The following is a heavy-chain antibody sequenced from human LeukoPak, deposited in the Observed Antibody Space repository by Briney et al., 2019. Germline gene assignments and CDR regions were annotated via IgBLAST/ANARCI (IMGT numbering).Heavy chain of an antibody. D-gene: IGHD2-15*01. V-gene: IGHV3-7*01. CDR1: GLTFSGYT. J-gene: IGHJ4*02. CDR3: ARIVVTLDY. Sequence: PGGFLRLACAASGLTFSGYTMSWVRQAPGKGLEWVANIVHDGSETYYLDSVKGRFTISRDNAKNSLYLHMNSLRAEDTAVYYCARIVVTLDYWGRGTLVTVSS. CDR2: IVHDGSET.